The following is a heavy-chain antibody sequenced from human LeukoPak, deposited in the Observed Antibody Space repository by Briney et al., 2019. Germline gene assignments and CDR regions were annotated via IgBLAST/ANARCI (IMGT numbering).Heavy chain of an antibody. Sequence: PSETLSLTCAVYGGSFSGYYWSWIRQPPGKGLEWIGEINHSGSTNYNPFLKSRVTISVDTSKNQFSLKLSSVTAADTAVYYCARGQKYYDFWSGSIIYYYYGMDVWGQGTTVTVSS. CDR1: GGSFSGYY. CDR2: INHSGST. V-gene: IGHV4-34*01. CDR3: ARGQKYYDFWSGSIIYYYYGMDV. D-gene: IGHD3-3*01. J-gene: IGHJ6*02.